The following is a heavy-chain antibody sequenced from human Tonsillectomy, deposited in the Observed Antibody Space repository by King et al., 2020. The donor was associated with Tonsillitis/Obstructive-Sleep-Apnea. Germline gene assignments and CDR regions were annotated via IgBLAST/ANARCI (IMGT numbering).Heavy chain of an antibody. CDR1: GYSFSTYW. V-gene: IGHV5-51*01. Sequence: VQLVQSGAEVKKPGESLKISCKGSGYSFSTYWIGWVRQIPGKGLEWMGIIYPGDSDTRYSPSFQGQVTISADKSISTAYLQWSSLKASDIAMYYCARHRRDGYILKRPYYYYVMDVWGQGTTVTVSS. CDR2: IYPGDSDT. J-gene: IGHJ6*02. D-gene: IGHD5-24*01. CDR3: ARHRRDGYILKRPYYYYVMDV.